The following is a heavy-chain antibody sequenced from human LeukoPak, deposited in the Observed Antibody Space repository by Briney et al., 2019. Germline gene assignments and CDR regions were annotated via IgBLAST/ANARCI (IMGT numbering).Heavy chain of an antibody. Sequence: GGSLRLSCAASGFTFSTYAMHWVRQAPGKGLEWVAFTSYDESNKYYADSVKGRFTISRDNSKSTLFLQMNSLRAEDTAVYYCARVAYSSGYYYYFDYWGQGTLVTVSS. V-gene: IGHV3-30*07. CDR2: TSYDESNK. J-gene: IGHJ4*02. CDR1: GFTFSTYA. D-gene: IGHD3-22*01. CDR3: ARVAYSSGYYYYFDY.